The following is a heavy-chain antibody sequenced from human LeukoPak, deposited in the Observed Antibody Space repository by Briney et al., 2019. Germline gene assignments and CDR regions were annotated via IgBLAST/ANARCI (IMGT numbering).Heavy chain of an antibody. Sequence: PSETLSLTCTVSGGSISSSRYYWGWIRQPPGKGLEWMGSIYYSGGTYYNPSRESRVTISVDTSKNQFSLKLRFVTAADTAEYYCARGNSENYYNSFPYWGQGTLVTVSS. CDR1: GGSISSSRYY. CDR3: ARGNSENYYNSFPY. CDR2: IYYSGGT. D-gene: IGHD3-10*01. V-gene: IGHV4-39*01. J-gene: IGHJ4*02.